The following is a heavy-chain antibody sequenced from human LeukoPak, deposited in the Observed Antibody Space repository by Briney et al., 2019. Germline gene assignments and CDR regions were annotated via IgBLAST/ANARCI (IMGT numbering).Heavy chain of an antibody. CDR3: AKAGHCSSTSCYFAAFRY. CDR2: ISGSGGST. CDR1: GFTFSSYA. Sequence: PGGSLRLSCAASGFTFSSYAMSWVRQAPGKGLEWVSAISGSGGSTYYADSVKGRFTISRGNSKNTLYLQMNSLRAEDTAVYYCAKAGHCSSTSCYFAAFRYWGQGTLVTVSS. J-gene: IGHJ4*02. V-gene: IGHV3-23*01. D-gene: IGHD2-2*01.